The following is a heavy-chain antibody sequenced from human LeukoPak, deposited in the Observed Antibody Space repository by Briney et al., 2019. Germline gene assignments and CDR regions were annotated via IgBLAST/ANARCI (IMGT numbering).Heavy chain of an antibody. Sequence: SETLSLTCAVYGGSFSGYYWSWIRQPPGKGLEWFGEINHSGSTNYNPSLKSRVTISVDTSKNQFSLKLSSVTAADTAVYYCAREGKRRPYYGSGTYGMDVWGKGTTVTVSS. CDR2: INHSGST. J-gene: IGHJ6*04. D-gene: IGHD3-10*01. V-gene: IGHV4-34*01. CDR3: AREGKRRPYYGSGTYGMDV. CDR1: GGSFSGYY.